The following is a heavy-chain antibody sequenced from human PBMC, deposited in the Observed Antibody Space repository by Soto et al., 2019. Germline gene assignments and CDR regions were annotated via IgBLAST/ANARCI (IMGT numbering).Heavy chain of an antibody. J-gene: IGHJ4*02. V-gene: IGHV3-30*03. Sequence: QVQLVESGGGVVQPGGSLRLSCAASGFTFNTYGMHWVRQAPGKGLEWVAVIAYDGGNKYYADSVKGRFTISRDNSNNTVYLQMDSLRAEDTAVYYCATGHPPLIAARPQDYWGQGTLVTVSS. CDR1: GFTFNTYG. CDR2: IAYDGGNK. CDR3: ATGHPPLIAARPQDY. D-gene: IGHD6-6*01.